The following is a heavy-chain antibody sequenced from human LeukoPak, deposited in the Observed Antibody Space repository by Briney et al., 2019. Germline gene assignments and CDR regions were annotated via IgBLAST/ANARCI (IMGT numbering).Heavy chain of an antibody. CDR2: IYSSGRT. Sequence: PSETLSLTCTVSGASINDYYWSWIRQPPGKGLEWIAHIYSSGRTTYNPSLKSRVTISLDTTKNQFSLKLSSVTAADTAMYYCARHMNGGTYPLDHWGQGTLLTVSS. V-gene: IGHV4-59*08. CDR1: GASINDYY. J-gene: IGHJ4*02. D-gene: IGHD2-8*01. CDR3: ARHMNGGTYPLDH.